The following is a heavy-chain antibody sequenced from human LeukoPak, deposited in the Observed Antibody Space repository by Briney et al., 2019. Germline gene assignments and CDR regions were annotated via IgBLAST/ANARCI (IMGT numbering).Heavy chain of an antibody. Sequence: QLGGSLRLSFGSSGFTFTSYAMGWIRQAPGKGLEWVSAISGGGENTYYGDSVKGRFTISRDNSKNTLYLQMNSLRAEDTATYYCAKPRAMTTGVGRYFDLWGRGTLVTVSS. CDR3: AKPRAMTTGVGRYFDL. J-gene: IGHJ2*01. V-gene: IGHV3-23*01. D-gene: IGHD1-1*01. CDR1: GFTFTSYA. CDR2: ISGGGENT.